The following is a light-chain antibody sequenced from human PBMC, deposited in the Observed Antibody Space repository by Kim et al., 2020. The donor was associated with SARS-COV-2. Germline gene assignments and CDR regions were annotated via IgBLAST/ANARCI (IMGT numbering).Light chain of an antibody. CDR2: ENN. CDR3: QSFDSNIQV. Sequence: GKAVTMSCTRSSGRSASNYVQWYQQRPGSSPTAVIFENNQRPSGVPDRFSGSIDSSTNSASLTISGLKTEDEADYYWQSFDSNIQVFGGGTQLTVL. V-gene: IGLV6-57*01. J-gene: IGLJ3*02. CDR1: SGRSASNY.